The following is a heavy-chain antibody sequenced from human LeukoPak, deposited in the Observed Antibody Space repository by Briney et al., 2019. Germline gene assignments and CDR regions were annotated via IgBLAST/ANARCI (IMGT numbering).Heavy chain of an antibody. CDR1: GGSFSGYY. CDR3: ARENSGSYREFDY. V-gene: IGHV4-34*01. J-gene: IGHJ4*02. D-gene: IGHD1-26*01. CDR2: INHSGST. Sequence: PSETLSLTCAVYGGSFSGYYWSWIRQPPGKGLEWIGEINHSGSTNYNPSLKSRVTISVDTSKNQFSLKLSSVTAADTAVYYCARENSGSYREFDYWGQGTLVTVSS.